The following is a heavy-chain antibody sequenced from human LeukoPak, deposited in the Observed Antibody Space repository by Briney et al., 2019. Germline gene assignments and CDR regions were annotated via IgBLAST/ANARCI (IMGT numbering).Heavy chain of an antibody. D-gene: IGHD5-18*01. Sequence: PGGSLRLSCAASGFTFSDYYMSWIRQAPGKGLEWFSYISISGSTIYYADSVKGRFTISRDNAKNSLYLQMNSLRAEDTAVYYCARTRCSYGSRQYCGGYFYYYMDVWGKGTTVTVSS. J-gene: IGHJ6*03. V-gene: IGHV3-11*04. CDR1: GFTFSDYY. CDR2: ISISGSTI. CDR3: ARTRCSYGSRQYCGGYFYYYMDV.